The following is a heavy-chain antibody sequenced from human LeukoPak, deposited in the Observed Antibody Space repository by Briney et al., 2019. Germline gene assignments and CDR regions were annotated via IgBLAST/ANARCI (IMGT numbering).Heavy chain of an antibody. V-gene: IGHV3-7*02. CDR2: IKQDGNQK. J-gene: IGHJ4*02. CDR3: ARVDWYKFDY. CDR1: GFTFSSYW. D-gene: IGHD3-9*01. Sequence: GGSLRLSCAASGFTFSSYWMSWVRQAPGKGLEWVAYIKQDGNQKYYVDSVKGRFTISRDNAKNSLYLQMNILKAEDTAVYYCARVDWYKFDYWGQGTLVTVSS.